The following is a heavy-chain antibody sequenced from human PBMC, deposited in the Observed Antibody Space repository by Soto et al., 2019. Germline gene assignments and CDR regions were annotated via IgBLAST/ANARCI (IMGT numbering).Heavy chain of an antibody. CDR3: ARDSEQQALDGWFDP. CDR1: GFTFSSYS. V-gene: IGHV3-21*01. Sequence: VQLVESGGGLVQPGGSLRLSCAASGFTFSSYSMNWVRQAPGKGLEWVSSISSSSSYIYYADSVKGRFTISRDNAKNSLYLQMNSLRAEDTAVYYCARDSEQQALDGWFDPWGQGTLVTVSS. J-gene: IGHJ5*02. CDR2: ISSSSSYI. D-gene: IGHD6-13*01.